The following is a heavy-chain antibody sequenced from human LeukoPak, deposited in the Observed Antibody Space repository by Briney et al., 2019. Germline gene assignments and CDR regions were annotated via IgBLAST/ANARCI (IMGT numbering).Heavy chain of an antibody. D-gene: IGHD3-22*01. V-gene: IGHV3-23*01. CDR3: AIDPADYYETNSLDF. J-gene: IGHJ4*02. CDR1: GLTFNTYG. CDR2: INKGGENT. Sequence: GGSLRLSCAASGLTFNTYGMTWFRQAPGKGLVWVSTINKGGENTHYADSVKGRFTISRDNSKNTVYLQVSSLRAEDTALYYCAIDPADYYETNSLDFWGQGTPVTVSS.